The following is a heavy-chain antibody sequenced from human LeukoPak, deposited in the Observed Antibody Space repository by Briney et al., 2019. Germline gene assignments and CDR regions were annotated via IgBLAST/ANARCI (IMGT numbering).Heavy chain of an antibody. CDR3: ARGRGFRGYSYGYYHY. V-gene: IGHV4-31*03. CDR1: GGSISSGGYY. J-gene: IGHJ4*02. D-gene: IGHD5-18*01. Sequence: PSQTLSLTCTVSGGSISSGGYYWSWIRQHPGKGLEWIGYIYYSGSTYYNPSLKSRVTISVDTSKNQFSLKLSSVTAADTAVYYCARGRGFRGYSYGYYHYWGQGTLVTVSS. CDR2: IYYSGST.